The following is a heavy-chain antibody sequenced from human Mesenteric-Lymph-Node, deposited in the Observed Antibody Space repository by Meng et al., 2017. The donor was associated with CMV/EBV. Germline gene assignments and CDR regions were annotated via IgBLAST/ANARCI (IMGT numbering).Heavy chain of an antibody. Sequence: GGSLRLSCAASEFTFSNYWMHWVRQAPGKGLVWVSRINSDDISTTYADSVKGRFTISRDNAKNTLYLQMNSLRAEDTAVYYCAKDHGYNSPAPSGMDVWGQGTTVTVSS. D-gene: IGHD5-24*01. CDR3: AKDHGYNSPAPSGMDV. CDR2: INSDDIST. J-gene: IGHJ6*02. CDR1: EFTFSNYW. V-gene: IGHV3-74*01.